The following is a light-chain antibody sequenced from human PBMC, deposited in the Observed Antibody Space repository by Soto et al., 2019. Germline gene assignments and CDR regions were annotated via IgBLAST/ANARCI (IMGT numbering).Light chain of an antibody. CDR2: GAS. J-gene: IGKJ1*01. V-gene: IGKV3-15*01. Sequence: EIVMTQSPATLSVSPGEGATLSCRASQSVSSNVAWYQQKPGQAPRLLIYGASTRATGIPARFSGSGSGTEFTLTISRLQSEDFAIYYCQQYNKWPQWAFGQGTKVEMK. CDR3: QQYNKWPQWA. CDR1: QSVSSN.